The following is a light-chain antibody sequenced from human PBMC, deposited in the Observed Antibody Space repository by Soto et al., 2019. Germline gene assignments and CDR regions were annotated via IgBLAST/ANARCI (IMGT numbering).Light chain of an antibody. CDR3: QQYGRSPFT. V-gene: IGKV3-20*01. CDR1: QSVSSNN. Sequence: ELVLLESPGTLSLSPGASDTLSSRASQSVSSNNLAWYQQRPGQAPRVVIYGASTRATGIPERFSGSGSGTDFTLTISRLEPEDFAVYYCQQYGRSPFTFGTGTKVDIK. J-gene: IGKJ3*01. CDR2: GAS.